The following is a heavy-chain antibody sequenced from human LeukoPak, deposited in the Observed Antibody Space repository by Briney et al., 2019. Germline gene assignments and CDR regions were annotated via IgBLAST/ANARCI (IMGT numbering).Heavy chain of an antibody. CDR3: ARADIYGGNSGALSQ. Sequence: SETLSLTCTVSGGSISSGDYYWSWIRQPPGKGLEWIGYIYYSGSTYYNPSLKSRVTISVDRSKNQFSLKLSSVTAADTAVYYCARADIYGGNSGALSQWGQGTLVTVSS. CDR1: GGSISSGDYY. D-gene: IGHD4-23*01. V-gene: IGHV4-30-4*01. J-gene: IGHJ4*02. CDR2: IYYSGST.